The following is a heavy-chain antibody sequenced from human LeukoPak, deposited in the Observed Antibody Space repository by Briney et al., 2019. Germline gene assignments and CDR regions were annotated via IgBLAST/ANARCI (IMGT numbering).Heavy chain of an antibody. D-gene: IGHD3-10*01. CDR2: ISAYNGNT. Sequence: ASVKVSCKASGYTFTSYGISWVRQAPGQGLEWMGWISAYNGNTNYTQKLQGRVTMTTDTSTSTAYMELRSLRSDDTAVYYCARDQYYGSEFDYWGQGTLVTVSS. J-gene: IGHJ4*02. CDR1: GYTFTSYG. V-gene: IGHV1-18*01. CDR3: ARDQYYGSEFDY.